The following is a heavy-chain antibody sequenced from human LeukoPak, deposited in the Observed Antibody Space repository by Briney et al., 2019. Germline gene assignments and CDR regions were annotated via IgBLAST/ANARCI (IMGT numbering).Heavy chain of an antibody. J-gene: IGHJ4*02. CDR3: SKDDCVNGICYFDK. D-gene: IGHD2-8*01. V-gene: IGHV3-23*01. Sequence: PGGSLRLSCAASGFTFSSYAMSWVRQAPGKGLEWVSAISGSGGSTYYADSVKGRFTISRDNSKNTLYLQMNNLRAEDTAVYYCSKDDCVNGICYFDKWGQGTLVTVSS. CDR1: GFTFSSYA. CDR2: ISGSGGST.